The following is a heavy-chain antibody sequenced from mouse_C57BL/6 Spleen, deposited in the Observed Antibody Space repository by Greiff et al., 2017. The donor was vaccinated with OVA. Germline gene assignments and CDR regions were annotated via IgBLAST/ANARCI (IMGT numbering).Heavy chain of an antibody. CDR1: GYTFTSYW. V-gene: IGHV1-52*01. CDR2: IDPSDSET. Sequence: QVQLKQPGAELVRPGSSVKLSCKASGYTFTSYWMHWVKQRPIQGLEWIGNIDPSDSETHYNQKFKDKATLTVDKSSSTAYMQLSSLTSEDSAVYYCARLSGYYYAMDYWGQGTSVTVSS. D-gene: IGHD3-2*02. CDR3: ARLSGYYYAMDY. J-gene: IGHJ4*01.